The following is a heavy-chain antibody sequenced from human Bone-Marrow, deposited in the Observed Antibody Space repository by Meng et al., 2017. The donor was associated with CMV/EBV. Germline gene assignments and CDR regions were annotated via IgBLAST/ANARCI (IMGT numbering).Heavy chain of an antibody. Sequence: FSVSTGGGGVGWIRQPTGKAREWLALIYWDDDKRYSPSLKSRLTITKDTSKNQVVLKMTNMDLVDTATYYCAHILDDYSNYQEGWFDPWGQGTLVTVSS. CDR3: AHILDDYSNYQEGWFDP. V-gene: IGHV2-5*02. CDR1: FSVSTGGGG. J-gene: IGHJ5*02. D-gene: IGHD4-11*01. CDR2: IYWDDDK.